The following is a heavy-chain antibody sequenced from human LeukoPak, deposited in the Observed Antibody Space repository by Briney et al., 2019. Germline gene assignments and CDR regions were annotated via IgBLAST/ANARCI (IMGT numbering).Heavy chain of an antibody. CDR2: MNPNSGNT. J-gene: IGHJ1*01. CDR1: GYTFTSND. Sequence: ASVKVSCKASGYTFTSNDINWVRQATGQGLEWMGWMNPNSGNTGYAQKFQGRVTITRKTSISTAYMELSSLRSEDTAVYYCARSHSSGYYYLEHWGQGTLVTVSS. V-gene: IGHV1-8*03. D-gene: IGHD3-22*01. CDR3: ARSHSSGYYYLEH.